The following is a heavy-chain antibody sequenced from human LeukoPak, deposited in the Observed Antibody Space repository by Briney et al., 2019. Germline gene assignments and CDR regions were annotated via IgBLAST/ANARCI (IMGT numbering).Heavy chain of an antibody. V-gene: IGHV4-59*01. CDR3: ARGLASYDILTGYYPNWFDP. D-gene: IGHD3-9*01. CDR1: GDSISTYY. J-gene: IGHJ5*02. Sequence: PSETLSLTCTVSGDSISTYYWSWIRQPPGKGLDWIGYIYYSGSTNYNPSLKSRVTISVDTSKNQFSLMLSSVTAADTAVYYCARGLASYDILTGYYPNWFDPWGQGTLVTVSS. CDR2: IYYSGST.